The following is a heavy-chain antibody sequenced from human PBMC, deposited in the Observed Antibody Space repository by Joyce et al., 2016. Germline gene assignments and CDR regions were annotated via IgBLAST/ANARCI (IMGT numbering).Heavy chain of an antibody. CDR3: ARELVVAATRWFDP. V-gene: IGHV1-69*08. J-gene: IGHJ5*02. CDR2: SVPILDIT. CDR1: GDTFTSYT. Sequence: QVQLVQSGAEVKKPGSSVKVSCKASGDTFTSYTINWVRRAPGQGLEWMGRSVPILDITNYAQKVQGRVTISADKSTSTYLMDLSSLRSDDTAVYYWARELVVAATRWFDPWGQGTLVTVSS. D-gene: IGHD2-15*01.